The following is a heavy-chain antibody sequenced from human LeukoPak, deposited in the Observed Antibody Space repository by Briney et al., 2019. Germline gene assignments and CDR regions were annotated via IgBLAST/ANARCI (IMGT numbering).Heavy chain of an antibody. J-gene: IGHJ3*02. V-gene: IGHV4-59*01. CDR1: GGSISSYY. D-gene: IGHD1-26*01. Sequence: PSETLSLTCTVSGGSISSYYWSWIRQPPGKGLEWIGYIYYSGSTNYNPSLKSRVTISVDTSKNQFSLKLSSVTAADTAVYYCXXXXXXXXXGATRFYAFDIWGQGTMVTVSS. CDR2: IYYSGST. CDR3: XXXXXXXXXGATRFYAFDI.